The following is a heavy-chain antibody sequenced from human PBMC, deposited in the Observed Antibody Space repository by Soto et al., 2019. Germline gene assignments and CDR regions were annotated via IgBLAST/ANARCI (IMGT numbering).Heavy chain of an antibody. CDR1: GYTFTSYG. V-gene: IGHV1-18*01. CDR2: ISAYNGNT. J-gene: IGHJ4*02. CDR3: ARDPLGLVVRGVMADY. Sequence: QVQLVQSGAEVKKPGASVKVSCKASGYTFTSYGISWVRQAPGQGLEWMGWISAYNGNTNYAQKLQGRVTMNTDTSTSTAYMELRSLRSDDTAVYYCARDPLGLVVRGVMADYWGQGTLVTVSS. D-gene: IGHD3-10*01.